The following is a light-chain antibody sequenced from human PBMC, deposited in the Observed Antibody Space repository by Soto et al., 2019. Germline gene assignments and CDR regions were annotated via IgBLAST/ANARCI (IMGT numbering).Light chain of an antibody. CDR2: WAS. CDR1: QSISTW. V-gene: IGKV1-5*03. Sequence: DIHMTQSPATLSASVGDRVTITCRASQSISTWLAWYQQKPGKAPKLLIYWASSLDSGVPSRFSGSGSGTEFTLTISSLQPDDFATYYCQHYTTYSGTFGPGTKVDIK. CDR3: QHYTTYSGT. J-gene: IGKJ3*01.